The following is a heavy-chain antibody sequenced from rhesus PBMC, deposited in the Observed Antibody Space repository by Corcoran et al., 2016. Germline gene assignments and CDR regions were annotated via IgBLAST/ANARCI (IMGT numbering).Heavy chain of an antibody. CDR2: TGPLVGET. CDR1: GFTFGSYA. CDR3: ARGTYYFDY. V-gene: IGHV1S10*01. J-gene: IGHJ4*01. Sequence: QVQLVQSGAEVKKPGASVQVSCQASGFTFGSYAISWVRQAPGQGLGWMGGTGPLVGETNNSQKVPGRVTSPPDTSTSTAYRGLSTLRAEDTAGDDGARGTYYFDYWGQGVLVTVSS.